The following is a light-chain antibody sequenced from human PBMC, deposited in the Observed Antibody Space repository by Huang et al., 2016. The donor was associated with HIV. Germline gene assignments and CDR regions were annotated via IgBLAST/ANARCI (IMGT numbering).Light chain of an antibody. Sequence: EIVMTQSPATLSVSPGERATLSCRASQSVGSNLAWYQHKPGQAPRLLIYGASARATGIPARCSGSGSGTEFTLTITSLQSEDFAVYYCQQYNNWPPVTFGQGTKVEIK. CDR3: QQYNNWPPVT. CDR2: GAS. CDR1: QSVGSN. J-gene: IGKJ1*01. V-gene: IGKV3-15*01.